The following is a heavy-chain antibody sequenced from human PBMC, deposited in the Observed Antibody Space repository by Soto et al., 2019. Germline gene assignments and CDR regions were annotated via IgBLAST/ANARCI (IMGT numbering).Heavy chain of an antibody. Sequence: EVQLLESGGGLVQPGGSLRLSCAASGFTFSSYAMSWVRQAPGKGLEWVSAISGSGGSTYYADSVKGRFTISRDNSKNTLYLQTNSLRAEDTAVYYCAKVNTYYDFWSGYSYFDYWGQGTLVTVSS. CDR2: ISGSGGST. CDR3: AKVNTYYDFWSGYSYFDY. CDR1: GFTFSSYA. V-gene: IGHV3-23*01. J-gene: IGHJ4*02. D-gene: IGHD3-3*01.